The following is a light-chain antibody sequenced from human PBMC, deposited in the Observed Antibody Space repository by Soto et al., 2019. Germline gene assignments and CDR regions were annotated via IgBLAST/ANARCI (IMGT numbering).Light chain of an antibody. CDR3: CSHAGSYYV. CDR1: SSDVGGSNH. Sequence: QSVLTQPRSVSGSPGQSVTISCTGTSSDVGGSNHVSWYQQHPGKAPKLMIYDVTNRPSGVPDRFSGSKSGNTASLTISGLQADDEADYCCCSHAGSYYVFGTGTQLTVL. J-gene: IGLJ1*01. CDR2: DVT. V-gene: IGLV2-11*01.